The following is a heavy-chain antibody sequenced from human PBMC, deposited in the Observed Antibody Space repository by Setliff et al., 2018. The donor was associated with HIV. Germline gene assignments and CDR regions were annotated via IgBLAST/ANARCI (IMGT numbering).Heavy chain of an antibody. J-gene: IGHJ4*02. V-gene: IGHV3-33*01. CDR1: GFTFRDYA. Sequence: GGSLRLSCAASGFTFRDYAMHWVRQAPGKGLEWVGLTWYDGSDKYYADSVKGRFTISRDNAKNSLYLQMNGLRAEDTAVYYCARDDKEGGIDYWGKGTLVTVS. D-gene: IGHD1-26*01. CDR2: TWYDGSDK. CDR3: ARDDKEGGIDY.